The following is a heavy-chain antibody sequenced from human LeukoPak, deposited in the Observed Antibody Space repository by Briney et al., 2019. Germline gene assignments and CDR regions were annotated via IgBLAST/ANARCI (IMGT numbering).Heavy chain of an antibody. CDR3: AREGGDPRWLDP. Sequence: SETLSLTCTVSGGSIGSYYWTWIRQSAGKGLEWIGRINTSGSTNYNPSLRRRVTMSVNTSKIQFSLNLTSVTAADTAVYSCAREGGDPRWLDPWGQGTLVTVSS. CDR2: INTSGST. D-gene: IGHD6-25*01. J-gene: IGHJ5*02. CDR1: GGSIGSYY. V-gene: IGHV4-4*07.